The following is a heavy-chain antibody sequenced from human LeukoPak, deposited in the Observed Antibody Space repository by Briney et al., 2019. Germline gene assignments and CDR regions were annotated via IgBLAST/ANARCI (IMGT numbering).Heavy chain of an antibody. D-gene: IGHD6-6*01. CDR3: ARGRVAARPRLKGYNWFDP. V-gene: IGHV3-23*01. J-gene: IGHJ5*02. CDR1: GFTFSSYA. Sequence: GGSLRLSCAASGFTFSSYAMSWVRQAPGKGLEWVSSISGSGNRTYYADSVKGRFTISRDNSKNTLYLQMNSLRAEDTAVYYCARGRVAARPRLKGYNWFDPWGQGTLVTVSS. CDR2: ISGSGNRT.